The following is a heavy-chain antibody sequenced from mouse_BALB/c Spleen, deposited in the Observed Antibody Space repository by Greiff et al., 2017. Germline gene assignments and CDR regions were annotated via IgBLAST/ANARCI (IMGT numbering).Heavy chain of an antibody. CDR2: ISSGSSTI. V-gene: IGHV5-17*02. J-gene: IGHJ2*01. Sequence: EVKLEESGGGLVQPGGSRKLSCAASGFTFSSFGMHWVRQAPEKGLEWVAYISSGSSTIYYADTVKGRFTISRDNPKNTLFLQMTSLRSEDTAMYYCARCHYYGTGPFDYWGQGTTLTVSS. CDR1: GFTFSSFG. CDR3: ARCHYYGTGPFDY. D-gene: IGHD1-1*01.